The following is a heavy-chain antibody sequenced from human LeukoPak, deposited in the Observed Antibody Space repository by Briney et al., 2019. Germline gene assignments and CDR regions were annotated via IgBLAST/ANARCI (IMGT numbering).Heavy chain of an antibody. CDR1: GFSFSTYG. CDR3: AGASYCSSTSCYRFDY. CDR2: IWNDGSNK. Sequence: GGSLRLSCAASGFSFSTYGMHWVRQAPGKGLEWVAVIWNDGSNKYYEDSVKGRFTISRDNLKNTLYLQMNSLRAEDTAVYYCAGASYCSSTSCYRFDYWGQGTLVTVSS. V-gene: IGHV3-33*01. D-gene: IGHD2-2*01. J-gene: IGHJ4*02.